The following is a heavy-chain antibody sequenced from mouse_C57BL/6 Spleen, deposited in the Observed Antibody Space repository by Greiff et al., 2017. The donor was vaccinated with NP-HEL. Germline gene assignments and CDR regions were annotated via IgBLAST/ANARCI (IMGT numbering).Heavy chain of an antibody. D-gene: IGHD1-1*01. CDR3: ARGGGYYRSNYAMAY. CDR2: IYPGDGDT. CDR1: GGWCSVGG. V-gene: IGHV1-82*01. J-gene: IGHJ4*01. Sequence: QVQLQQSGPELVKSGEGGKRGGKEEGGWCSVGGVGGGGGCAGKGLEWIGRIYPGDGDTNYNGKFKGKATLTADKSSSTAYMQLSSLTSEDSAVYFCARGGGYYRSNYAMAYWGQVTSVTVSS.